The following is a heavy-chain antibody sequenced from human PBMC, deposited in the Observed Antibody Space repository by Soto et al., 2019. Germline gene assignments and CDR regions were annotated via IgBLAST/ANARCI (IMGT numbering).Heavy chain of an antibody. V-gene: IGHV5-51*01. Sequence: GSLKISCQGSGYSFTSYWIGWVRQMPGKGLEWMGIIYPGDSDTRYSPSFQGQVTISADKSISTAYLQWSSLKASDTAMYYCARLSSTRGTHINRRWFDPWGQGTLVTVCS. CDR1: GYSFTSYW. D-gene: IGHD2-2*01. J-gene: IGHJ5*02. CDR2: IYPGDSDT. CDR3: ARLSSTRGTHINRRWFDP.